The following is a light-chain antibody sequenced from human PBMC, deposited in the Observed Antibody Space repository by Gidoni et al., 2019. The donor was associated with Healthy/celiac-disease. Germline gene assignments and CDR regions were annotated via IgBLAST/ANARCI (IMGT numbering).Light chain of an antibody. CDR2: WAS. CDR1: QSVLYSSNNKNY. J-gene: IGKJ1*01. V-gene: IGKV4-1*01. Sequence: DIVMTQSPDSLAVPLGERATINCKSSQSVLYSSNNKNYLAWYQQKPGQPPKLLIYWASTRESGVPDRFSGSGSGTDFTLTISSLQAEDVAVYYCQQYYSTPRWTFGHGTKVKSN. CDR3: QQYYSTPRWT.